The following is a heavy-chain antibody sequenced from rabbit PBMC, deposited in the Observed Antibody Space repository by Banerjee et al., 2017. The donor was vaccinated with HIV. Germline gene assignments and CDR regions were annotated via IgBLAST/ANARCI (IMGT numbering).Heavy chain of an antibody. CDR3: VRDPLTIVVAGVGLFNL. J-gene: IGHJ4*01. CDR2: IDPVFGST. Sequence: QEQLVESGGGLVQPGGSLKLSCKASGFDFSSYGVSWVRQAPGKGLEWIGYIDPVFGSTYYASWVNGRFTISSHNAQNTLYLQLNSLTAADTATYFCVRDPLTIVVAGVGLFNLWGPGTLVTVS. D-gene: IGHD4-1*01. CDR1: GFDFSSYG. V-gene: IGHV1S47*01.